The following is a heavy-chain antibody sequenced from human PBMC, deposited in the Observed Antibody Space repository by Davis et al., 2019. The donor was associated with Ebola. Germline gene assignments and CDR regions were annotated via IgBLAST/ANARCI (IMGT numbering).Heavy chain of an antibody. CDR2: TYYRSKWYN. D-gene: IGHD6-19*01. V-gene: IGHV6-1*01. CDR3: ARGVMKGASGWFFNY. J-gene: IGHJ4*02. CDR1: GDSVSSNSAT. Sequence: SQTLSLTCAISGDSVSSNSATWNWIRQSPSRGLEWLGRTYYRSKWYNDYAVSVKSRVTINPDTSKNQFSLLMTSVTPEDTAVYYCARGVMKGASGWFFNYWGQGTLVTVSS.